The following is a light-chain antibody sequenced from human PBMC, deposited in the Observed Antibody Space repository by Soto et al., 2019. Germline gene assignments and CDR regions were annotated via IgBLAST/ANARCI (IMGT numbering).Light chain of an antibody. Sequence: EILLTHFPSTLALSHVESASLSCSASQIVSSNYLAWFQQKPGQAPRLLISGASSRATGIPDRFSGSGSGTDFTLTISRLEPEDFAVYYCQQRNYWQVTFGQGTRLEIK. CDR3: QQRNYWQVT. CDR1: QIVSSNY. CDR2: GAS. J-gene: IGKJ5*01. V-gene: IGKV3D-20*02.